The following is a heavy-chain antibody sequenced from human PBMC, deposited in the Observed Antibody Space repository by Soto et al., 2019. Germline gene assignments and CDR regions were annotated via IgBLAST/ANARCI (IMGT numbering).Heavy chain of an antibody. Sequence: SVKVSCKASGGTFSSYAISWVRQAPGQGLEWMGGIIPIFGTADYAQKFQGRVTITADESTSTAYMELSSLRSEDTAVYYCAGDTAMSSGSMDVWGQGTTVTVSS. CDR2: IIPIFGTA. CDR1: GGTFSSYA. V-gene: IGHV1-69*13. D-gene: IGHD5-18*01. J-gene: IGHJ6*02. CDR3: AGDTAMSSGSMDV.